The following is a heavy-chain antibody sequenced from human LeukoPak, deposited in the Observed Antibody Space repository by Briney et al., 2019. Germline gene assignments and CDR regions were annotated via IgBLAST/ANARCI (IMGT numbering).Heavy chain of an antibody. J-gene: IGHJ4*02. CDR2: VKSNPDGGTT. D-gene: IGHD1-26*01. CDR3: TTGGGGTYSSDF. CDR1: GLTFRNVW. V-gene: IGHV3-15*01. Sequence: GGSLRLSCVASGLTFRNVWMSWVRQAPGKGLEWVGRVKSNPDGGTTDYAAPVKGRFTISRDDSKNTQYLEMVSLKTEDTAVYFCTTGGGGTYSSDFWGQGTLVTVSS.